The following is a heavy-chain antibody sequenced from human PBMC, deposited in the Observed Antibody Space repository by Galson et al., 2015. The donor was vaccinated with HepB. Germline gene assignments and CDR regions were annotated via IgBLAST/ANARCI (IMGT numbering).Heavy chain of an antibody. V-gene: IGHV1-18*01. J-gene: IGHJ6*03. CDR1: GYTFTSYG. CDR2: ISAYNGNT. D-gene: IGHD4-23*01. Sequence: SVKVSCKASGYTFTSYGISWVRQAPGQGLEWMGWISAYNGNTNYAQKLQGRVTMTTDTSTSTAYMELRSLRSDDTAVYYCARAARRGGNSNYYYYMDVWGKGTTVTVSS. CDR3: ARAARRGGNSNYYYYMDV.